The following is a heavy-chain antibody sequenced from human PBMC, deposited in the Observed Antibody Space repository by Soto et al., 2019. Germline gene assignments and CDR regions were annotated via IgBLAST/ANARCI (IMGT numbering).Heavy chain of an antibody. V-gene: IGHV4-31*03. CDR2: IYYSGST. CDR3: ARGEIAVASYYYYCMDV. Sequence: PSETLSLTCTVSGGSISSGGYYWSWIRQHPGKGLEWIGYIYYSGSTYYNPSLKRRVTISVDTSKNQFSLKRSSLTAWDTAVYYCARGEIAVASYYYYCMDVWGQGTTITVSS. CDR1: GGSISSGGYY. D-gene: IGHD6-19*01. J-gene: IGHJ6*02.